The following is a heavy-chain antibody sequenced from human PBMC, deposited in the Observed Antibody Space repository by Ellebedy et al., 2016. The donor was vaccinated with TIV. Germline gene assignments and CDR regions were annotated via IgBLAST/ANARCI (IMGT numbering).Heavy chain of an antibody. Sequence: GGSLRLSCAASTFSFRNYWMTWVRQPPGKGLEWVANINQDGSDKYYVDSVRGRFTISGDHAKNSLYLQMNSLRAEDTAMYFCARDGSYGDYRSPTHALEIWGQGTMVTVSS. CDR3: ARDGSYGDYRSPTHALEI. CDR2: INQDGSDK. V-gene: IGHV3-7*01. D-gene: IGHD4-17*01. J-gene: IGHJ3*02. CDR1: TFSFRNYW.